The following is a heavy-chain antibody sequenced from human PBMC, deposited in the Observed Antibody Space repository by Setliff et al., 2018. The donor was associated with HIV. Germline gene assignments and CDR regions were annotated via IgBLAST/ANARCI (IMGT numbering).Heavy chain of an antibody. D-gene: IGHD6-6*01. CDR3: VIGSAARPFDY. CDR2: LDPKDGKT. V-gene: IGHV1-24*01. Sequence: VASVKVSCKVSGYTLTELSRHWVRQAPGKGLEWMGGLDPKDGKTMYAQKFQGRVTMTEDTSTDTAHMELRSLRSEDTAVYYCVIGSAARPFDYWGQGTLVTVSS. J-gene: IGHJ4*02. CDR1: GYTLTELS.